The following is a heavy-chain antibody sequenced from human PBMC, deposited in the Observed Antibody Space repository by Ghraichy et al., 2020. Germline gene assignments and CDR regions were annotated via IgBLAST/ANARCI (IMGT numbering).Heavy chain of an antibody. V-gene: IGHV4-4*01. CDR3: ARGIRVNYDSRGDWFDP. J-gene: IGHJ5*02. CDR2: VFHSGST. CDR1: GGYIISNNW. Sequence: ESLNISCAVSGGYIISNNWWSWVRQPPGKGLEWIGEVFHSGSTNYNPSLNSRVTVSIDKSRNQFSLRLSSVTAADTAVYFCARGIRVNYDSRGDWFDPWGRGTLVTVSS. D-gene: IGHD3-22*01.